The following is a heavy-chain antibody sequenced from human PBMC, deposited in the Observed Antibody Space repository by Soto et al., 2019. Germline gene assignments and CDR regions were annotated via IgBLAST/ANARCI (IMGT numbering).Heavy chain of an antibody. CDR2: IFYNGST. CDR1: GDSISSGHYF. CDR3: ARDRYFDL. Sequence: QVQLQESGPGLVKPSQTLSLTCTVSGDSISSGHYFWSWIRQLPGKGLEWIGNIFYNGSTYYNPSRKSRITLSLGPSKSQFSLKVSSVTAADTAVYFCARDRYFDLWGRGTLVTVSS. J-gene: IGHJ2*01. V-gene: IGHV4-31*03.